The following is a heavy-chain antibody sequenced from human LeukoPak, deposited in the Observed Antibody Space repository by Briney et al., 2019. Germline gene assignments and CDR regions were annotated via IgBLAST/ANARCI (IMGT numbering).Heavy chain of an antibody. CDR3: ARDDSSGYRRFDY. V-gene: IGHV3-21*04. D-gene: IGHD3-22*01. Sequence: HGGSLRLSCAASGFTFSSQTMNWVRQAPGKGLEWVSSISSSSSHIYYADSVKGRFTISRDNSKNTLYFQMNSLRAEDTAVYYCARDDSSGYRRFDYWGQGTLVTVSS. CDR1: GFTFSSQT. J-gene: IGHJ4*02. CDR2: ISSSSSHI.